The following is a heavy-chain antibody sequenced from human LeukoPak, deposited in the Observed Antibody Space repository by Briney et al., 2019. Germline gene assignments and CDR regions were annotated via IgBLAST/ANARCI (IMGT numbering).Heavy chain of an antibody. CDR2: IYYSGSI. D-gene: IGHD3-22*01. Sequence: SETLSLTCTVSGGSISSYYWSWIRQPPGKGLEWIGYIYYSGSINYNPSLKSRVTISVDTSKNQFSLKLSSVTAADTAVYYCAGRPYYYDCSGPGVFDYWGQGTLVTVSS. CDR1: GGSISSYY. J-gene: IGHJ4*02. CDR3: AGRPYYYDCSGPGVFDY. V-gene: IGHV4-59*12.